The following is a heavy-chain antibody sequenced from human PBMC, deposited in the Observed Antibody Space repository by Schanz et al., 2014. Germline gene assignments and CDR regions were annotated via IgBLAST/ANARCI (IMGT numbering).Heavy chain of an antibody. CDR3: AKSKSQLPLFDY. D-gene: IGHD2-21*01. CDR2: ISFDGRNT. Sequence: QVQLVDSGGGLVKPGGSLRLSCAASGFTFSSYGMHWVRQAPGKGLEWVGFISFDGRNTGYAHSVKGRFTISRDNSKNTVNLQMNSLRAEDTAVYYCAKSKSQLPLFDYWGQGTLVAVSS. J-gene: IGHJ4*02. V-gene: IGHV3-30*02. CDR1: GFTFSSYG.